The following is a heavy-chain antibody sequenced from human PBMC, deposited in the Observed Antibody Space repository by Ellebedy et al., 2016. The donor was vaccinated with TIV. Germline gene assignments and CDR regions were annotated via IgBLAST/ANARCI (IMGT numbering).Heavy chain of an antibody. Sequence: GESLKISCAASGFTFSSYWMHWVRQAPGKGLVWVSRINSDGSTTSYADSVKGRFTISRDNAKNTLYLQMNSLRAEDTAVYYCAREGDTAMVHGMDVWGQGTTVTVSS. J-gene: IGHJ6*02. CDR2: INSDGSTT. V-gene: IGHV3-74*01. CDR3: AREGDTAMVHGMDV. D-gene: IGHD5-18*01. CDR1: GFTFSSYW.